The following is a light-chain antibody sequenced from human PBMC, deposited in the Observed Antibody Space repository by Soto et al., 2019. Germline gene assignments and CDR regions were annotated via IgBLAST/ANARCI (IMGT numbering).Light chain of an antibody. CDR3: QQYNSWLWT. Sequence: EIVLTQSPGTLSLSPGERATLSCRTSQTVSSSFLAWYQQTPGQAPRLLIYDASIRATDIPARFSGSGSGTEFTLIISSLQSEDSAVYYCQQYNSWLWTFGQGTKVDIK. CDR1: QTVSSSF. J-gene: IGKJ1*01. V-gene: IGKV3-20*01. CDR2: DAS.